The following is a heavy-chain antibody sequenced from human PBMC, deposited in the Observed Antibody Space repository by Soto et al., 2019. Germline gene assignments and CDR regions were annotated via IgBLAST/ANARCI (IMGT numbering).Heavy chain of an antibody. D-gene: IGHD6-13*01. CDR1: VFTFSSYG. Sequence: PGGSLRLSCAASVFTFSSYGMHWVRQAPGKGLEWVAVISYDGSNKYYADSVKGRFTISRDNSKNTLYLQMNSLRAEDTAVYYCARGAAADYYYYYMDVWGKGTTVTVSS. CDR3: ARGAAADYYYYYMDV. V-gene: IGHV3-30*03. CDR2: ISYDGSNK. J-gene: IGHJ6*03.